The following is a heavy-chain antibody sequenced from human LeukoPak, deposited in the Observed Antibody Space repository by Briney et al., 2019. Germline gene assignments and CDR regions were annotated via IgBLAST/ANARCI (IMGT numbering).Heavy chain of an antibody. J-gene: IGHJ6*03. CDR2: INHSGST. CDR3: ANTNKFYYYMDV. CDR1: GGSFSGYY. D-gene: IGHD1/OR15-1a*01. V-gene: IGHV4-34*01. Sequence: SETLSLTCAVYGGSFSGYYWSWIRQPPGKGLEWIGEINHSGSTNYNPSIKSRVTISVDTSKNQFSLKLSSVTAADTAVYYCANTNKFYYYMDVWGKGTTVTVSS.